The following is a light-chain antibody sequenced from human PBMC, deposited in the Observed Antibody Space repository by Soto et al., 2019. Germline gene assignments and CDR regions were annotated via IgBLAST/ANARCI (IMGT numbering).Light chain of an antibody. CDR2: DVS. CDR1: QSISNW. Sequence: DIQMTQSPSTLSASVGDRVTITCRASQSISNWLAWYQQKPGKAPKLLIYDVSSLESGVPSRFSGSGSATEFTLTINSLQPDDFATYYCQQYDTFWTFGQGTKVDI. CDR3: QQYDTFWT. V-gene: IGKV1-5*01. J-gene: IGKJ1*01.